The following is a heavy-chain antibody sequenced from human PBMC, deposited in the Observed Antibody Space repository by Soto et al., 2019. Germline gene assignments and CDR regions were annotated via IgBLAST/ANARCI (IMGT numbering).Heavy chain of an antibody. V-gene: IGHV4-59*04. CDR1: GGAISSYY. D-gene: IGHD3-22*01. CDR3: VSPEGYYDSSGYTLDY. Sequence: SETLSLTCTVSGGAISSYYWSWIRQPPGKGLEWIGYMFYSGTTYYNPSLKSRVTLSIDTSKNQFSLKLNSVTAADTAVYYCVSPEGYYDSSGYTLDYWGQGTLVTVSS. CDR2: MFYSGTT. J-gene: IGHJ4*02.